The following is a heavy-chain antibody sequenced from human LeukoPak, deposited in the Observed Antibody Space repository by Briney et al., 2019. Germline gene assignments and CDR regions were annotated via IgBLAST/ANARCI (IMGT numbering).Heavy chain of an antibody. CDR3: ARDPSYDFWSGTQPVDY. CDR2: ISSSSSYI. D-gene: IGHD3-3*01. CDR1: GFTFSSYS. Sequence: GRSLRLSCAASGFTFSSYSMNWVRQAPGKGLEWVSSISSSSSYIYYADSVKGRFTISRDNAKNSLYLQMNSLRAEDTAVYYCARDPSYDFWSGTQPVDYWGQGTLVTVSS. V-gene: IGHV3-21*01. J-gene: IGHJ4*02.